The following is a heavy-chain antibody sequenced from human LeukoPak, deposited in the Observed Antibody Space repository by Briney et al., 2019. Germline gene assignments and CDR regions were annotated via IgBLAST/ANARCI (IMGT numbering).Heavy chain of an antibody. Sequence: GASVKVSCKASGHTFTGYYMHWVRQAPGQGLEWMGWINPNSGGTNYAQKFQGRVTMTRDTSITTAYMELSRLRSDDTAVYFCARIGVYSGSDSSIDFWGQGTLVTVSS. D-gene: IGHD5-12*01. J-gene: IGHJ4*02. V-gene: IGHV1-2*02. CDR1: GHTFTGYY. CDR3: ARIGVYSGSDSSIDF. CDR2: INPNSGGT.